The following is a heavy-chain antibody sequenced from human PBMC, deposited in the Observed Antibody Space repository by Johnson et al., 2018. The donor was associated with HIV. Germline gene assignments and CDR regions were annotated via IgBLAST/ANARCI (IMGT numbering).Heavy chain of an antibody. V-gene: IGHV3-53*01. CDR3: ATGHSSGWYRDAFDI. CDR2: IYSGGST. D-gene: IGHD6-19*01. Sequence: VQLVESGGGLIQPGGSLRLSCAASGFTVSSNYMSWVRQAPGKGLEWVSVIYSGGSTYYADSVKGRFTISRDNSKNTLYLQMNSLRAEDTAVDYCATGHSSGWYRDAFDIWGQGTMVTVSS. J-gene: IGHJ3*02. CDR1: GFTVSSNY.